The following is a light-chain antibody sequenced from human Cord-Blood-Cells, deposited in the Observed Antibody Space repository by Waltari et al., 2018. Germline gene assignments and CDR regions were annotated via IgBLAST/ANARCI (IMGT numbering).Light chain of an antibody. CDR2: AAS. Sequence: DIQLTQSPPSLSASVGDRVTITCRASQSISSYLNWYQQKPGAAPKLLIYAASSLQSGVPSRFSGSGSGTDFTLTISSLQPEDFATYYCQQNYSTPYTFGQGTKLEIK. V-gene: IGKV1-39*01. J-gene: IGKJ2*01. CDR1: QSISSY. CDR3: QQNYSTPYT.